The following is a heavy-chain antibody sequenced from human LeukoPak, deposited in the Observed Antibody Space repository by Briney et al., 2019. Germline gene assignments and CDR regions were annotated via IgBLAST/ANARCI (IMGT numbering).Heavy chain of an antibody. Sequence: GESLKISCKGSGYSFTSYWIGWVRQMPGKGLEWMGIIYPGDSDTRYSPSFQGQVTISADKSISTAYLQWSGLKASDTAMYYCAREGGERLWFGELLSLNWFDPWGQGTLVTVSS. CDR3: AREGGERLWFGELLSLNWFDP. CDR2: IYPGDSDT. D-gene: IGHD3-10*01. J-gene: IGHJ5*02. V-gene: IGHV5-51*01. CDR1: GYSFTSYW.